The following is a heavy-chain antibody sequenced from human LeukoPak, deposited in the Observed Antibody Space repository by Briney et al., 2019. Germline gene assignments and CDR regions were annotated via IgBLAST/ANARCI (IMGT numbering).Heavy chain of an antibody. D-gene: IGHD3-16*01. V-gene: IGHV3-23*01. Sequence: ESGGSLRLSCAASGYTFSTYVMSWVRQAPGKGLEWVSSISGTGGSTYYADSVKGRFTISRDNSKNTLYLQMNSLRAEDTAMYYCAKDHGIHGGSMPYYFNYWGQGTLVTVSS. CDR3: AKDHGIHGGSMPYYFNY. CDR1: GYTFSTYV. CDR2: ISGTGGST. J-gene: IGHJ4*02.